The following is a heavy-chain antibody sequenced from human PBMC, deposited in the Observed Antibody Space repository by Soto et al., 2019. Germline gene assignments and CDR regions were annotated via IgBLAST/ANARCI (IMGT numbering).Heavy chain of an antibody. CDR1: GYTFTNYY. CDR3: ASTKYDSSAYYYWYLGL. J-gene: IGHJ2*01. V-gene: IGHV1-46*01. D-gene: IGHD3-22*01. Sequence: QVQLVQSGAEVKKPGASVKVSCKASGYTFTNYYIHWVRQAPGQGLEWVGLINPKTGTTNDAPKFQGRVTMTSDTSTSTAYMELSSLRSEDTAVFYCASTKYDSSAYYYWYLGLWGRGTLVTVSS. CDR2: INPKTGTT.